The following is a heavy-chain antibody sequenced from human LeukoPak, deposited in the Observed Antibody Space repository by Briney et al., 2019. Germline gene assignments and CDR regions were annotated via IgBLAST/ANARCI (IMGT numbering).Heavy chain of an antibody. CDR1: GFTFSSYD. V-gene: IGHV3-13*05. CDR2: IRRDGDP. J-gene: IGHJ6*04. Sequence: GGALRLLCAASGFTFSSYDMQWARHARGKGLEWVSAIRRDGDPYYPGSVRGRVTISRENAKNSLYLKMNSLRAGDTAVYYCARGSHVRRQLWFSGHIWEGMDVWGKGTTVTVSS. D-gene: IGHD5-18*01. CDR3: ARGSHVRRQLWFSGHIWEGMDV.